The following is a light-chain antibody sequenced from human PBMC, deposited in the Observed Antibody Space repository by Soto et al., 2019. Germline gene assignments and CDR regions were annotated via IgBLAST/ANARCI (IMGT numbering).Light chain of an antibody. CDR1: SSDIGGYDH. CDR2: EVT. CDR3: GSFAGPVWV. Sequence: QSVLTQPPSASGSPGQSVTISCTGTSSDIGGYDHVPWYRQDPGKAPKVMIYEVTKRPSGVPDRFSGSKAGNTASLTVFGLQAEDEANYYCGSFAGPVWVFGGGTKLTVL. V-gene: IGLV2-8*01. J-gene: IGLJ3*02.